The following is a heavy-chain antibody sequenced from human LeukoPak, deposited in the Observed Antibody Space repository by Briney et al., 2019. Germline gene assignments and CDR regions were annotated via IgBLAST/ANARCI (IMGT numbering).Heavy chain of an antibody. CDR2: IRSKANSYAT. D-gene: IGHD5-18*01. CDR1: GFTFSGSA. CDR3: TSGYSYGVYYYYYGMDV. V-gene: IGHV3-73*01. Sequence: PGGSLRLCCAASGFTFSGSAMHWVRQASGKGLEWVGRIRSKANSYATAYAASVKGRFTISRDDSKNTAYLQMNSLKTEDTAVYYCTSGYSYGVYYYYYGMDVWGQGTTVTVSS. J-gene: IGHJ6*02.